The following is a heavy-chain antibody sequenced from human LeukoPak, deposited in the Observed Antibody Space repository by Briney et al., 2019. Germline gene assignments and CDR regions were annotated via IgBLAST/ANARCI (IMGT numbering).Heavy chain of an antibody. CDR3: ARVSGSYDFQH. V-gene: IGHV3-30*03. CDR1: GFTFSSYG. J-gene: IGHJ1*01. D-gene: IGHD1-26*01. CDR2: ISVDGSNE. Sequence: GRSLRLSCAASGFTFSSYGMHWVRQAPGKGLEWVAVISVDGSNEYYADSVKGRFTISRDNSKNTLYLQMNSLRPEDTAVYYCARVSGSYDFQHWGQGTLVTVSS.